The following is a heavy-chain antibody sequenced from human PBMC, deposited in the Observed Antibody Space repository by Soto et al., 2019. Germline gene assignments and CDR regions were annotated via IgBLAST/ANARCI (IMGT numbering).Heavy chain of an antibody. D-gene: IGHD5-18*01. V-gene: IGHV3-30-3*01. Sequence: GGSLRLSCAASGFTFSSYAMHWVRQAPGKGLEWVAVISYDGSNKYYADSVKGRFTISRDNSKNTLYLQMNSLRAEDTAVYYCARERGYNFDYWGQGTLVTVFS. J-gene: IGHJ4*02. CDR2: ISYDGSNK. CDR3: ARERGYNFDY. CDR1: GFTFSSYA.